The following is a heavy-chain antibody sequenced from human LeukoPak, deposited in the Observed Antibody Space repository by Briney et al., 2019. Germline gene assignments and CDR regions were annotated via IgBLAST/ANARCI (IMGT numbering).Heavy chain of an antibody. Sequence: GGSLRLSCAASGFIFKDYWMIWVRQAPGKGLEWVANIKQDGSEKYYVDSVKGRFTISRDNAKNSLYLQMNSLRAEDTAVYYCASSVDTAPYYFDYWGQGTLVTVSS. CDR1: GFIFKDYW. J-gene: IGHJ4*02. CDR3: ASSVDTAPYYFDY. CDR2: IKQDGSEK. D-gene: IGHD5-18*01. V-gene: IGHV3-7*01.